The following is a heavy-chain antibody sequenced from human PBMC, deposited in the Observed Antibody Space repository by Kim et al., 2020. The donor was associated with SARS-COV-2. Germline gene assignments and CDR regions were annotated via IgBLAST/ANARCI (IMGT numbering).Heavy chain of an antibody. D-gene: IGHD3-10*01. J-gene: IGHJ4*02. CDR2: FDPEDGET. CDR3: ATVPITMVRGAYFDY. CDR1: GYTLPAFS. Sequence: ASVKVSCKVSGYTLPAFSLPFLLPSPGKGLEWMGGFDPEDGETIYAQKFQGRVTMTEDTSTDTAYMELSSLRSEDTAVYYCATVPITMVRGAYFDYWGQGTLVTISS. V-gene: IGHV1-24*01.